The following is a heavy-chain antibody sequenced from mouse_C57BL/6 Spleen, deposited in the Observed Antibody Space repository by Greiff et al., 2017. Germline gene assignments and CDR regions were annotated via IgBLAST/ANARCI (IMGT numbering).Heavy chain of an antibody. CDR2: IRNKANGYTT. Sequence: EVKVVESGGGLVQPGGSLSLSCAASGFTFTDYYMSWVRQPPGKALEWLGFIRNKANGYTTEYSASVKGRFTISRDNSQSILYLQMNALGAEDSATYYCARGVPEAYWGQGTLVTVSA. CDR1: GFTFTDYY. J-gene: IGHJ3*01. CDR3: ARGVPEAY. V-gene: IGHV7-3*01.